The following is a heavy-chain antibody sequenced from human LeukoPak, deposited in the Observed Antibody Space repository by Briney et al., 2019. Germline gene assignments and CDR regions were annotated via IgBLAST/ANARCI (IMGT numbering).Heavy chain of an antibody. CDR3: ARGTPQYSSSRGAFDI. D-gene: IGHD6-13*01. CDR1: GYTFTGYY. V-gene: IGHV1-2*02. J-gene: IGHJ3*02. CDR2: INPNSGGT. Sequence: ASVKVSCKASGYTFTGYYVHWVRQAPGQGLEWMGWINPNSGGTNYAQKFQGRVTMTRDTSISTAYMELSRLRSDDTAVYYCARGTPQYSSSRGAFDIWGQGTMVTVSS.